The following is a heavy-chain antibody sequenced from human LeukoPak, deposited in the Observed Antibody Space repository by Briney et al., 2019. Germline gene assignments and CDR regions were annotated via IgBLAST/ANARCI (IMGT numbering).Heavy chain of an antibody. CDR2: ITSGGNTT. Sequence: GGSLRLSCAVSGSTFATFEMNWVRQDPGKSLEWVTYITSGGNTTYYADSVKGRFTISRDNAKNSLYLQMNSLRVDDTAVYYCAREPAALSYIDYWGRGTQVTVSS. CDR1: GSTFATFE. J-gene: IGHJ4*02. CDR3: AREPAALSYIDY. V-gene: IGHV3-48*03. D-gene: IGHD6-6*01.